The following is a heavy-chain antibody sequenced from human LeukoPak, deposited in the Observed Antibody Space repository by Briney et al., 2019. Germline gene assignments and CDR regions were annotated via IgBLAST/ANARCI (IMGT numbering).Heavy chain of an antibody. V-gene: IGHV1-18*01. CDR3: ASGSNYGDYIDLDY. D-gene: IGHD4-17*01. CDR2: ISAYNGNT. CDR1: GYTFTSYG. Sequence: GSVKVSCKASGYTFTSYGISWVRQAPGQGLEWMGWISAYNGNTNYAQKLQGRVTMTTDTSTSTAYMELRSLRSDDTAVYYCASGSNYGDYIDLDYWGQGTLVTVSS. J-gene: IGHJ4*02.